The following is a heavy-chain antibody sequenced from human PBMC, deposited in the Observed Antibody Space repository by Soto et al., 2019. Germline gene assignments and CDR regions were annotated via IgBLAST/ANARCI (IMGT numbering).Heavy chain of an antibody. CDR2: ISYDGSNK. CDR1: GFTFSSYG. V-gene: IGHV3-30*18. CDR3: AKEGGETHCSSTSCYPVDY. Sequence: GGSLRLSCAASGFTFSSYGMHWVRQAPGKGLEWVAVISYDGSNKYYADSVKGRFTIPRDNSKNTLYLQMNSLRAEDTAVYYCAKEGGETHCSSTSCYPVDYWGQGTLVTVSS. J-gene: IGHJ4*02. D-gene: IGHD2-2*01.